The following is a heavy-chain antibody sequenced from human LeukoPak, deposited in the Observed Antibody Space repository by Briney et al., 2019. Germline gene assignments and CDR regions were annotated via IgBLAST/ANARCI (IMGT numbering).Heavy chain of an antibody. CDR1: GGSFSGYY. CDR3: ARGGYYGSGSYYPYHY. Sequence: SETLSLTCAVYGGSFSGYYWSWIRQPPGKGLEWIGEINHSGSTNYNPSLKSRVTISVDTSQNQFSLKLSSVTAADTAVYYCARGGYYGSGSYYPYHYWGQGTLVTVSS. CDR2: INHSGST. V-gene: IGHV4-34*01. D-gene: IGHD3-10*01. J-gene: IGHJ4*02.